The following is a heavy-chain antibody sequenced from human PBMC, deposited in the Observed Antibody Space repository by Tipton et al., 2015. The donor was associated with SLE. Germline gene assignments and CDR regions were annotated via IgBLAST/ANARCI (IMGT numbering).Heavy chain of an antibody. Sequence: SLRLSCAASGFTFSSYAMSWVRQAPGKGLEWVSVIYSGGSTYYADSVKGRFTFPRDDSKNTLYLQMNSLRAEDTAVYYCAKDGAGTYFHHWGQGTLVTVSS. CDR2: IYSGGST. CDR1: GFTFSSYA. CDR3: AKDGAGTYFHH. V-gene: IGHV3-23*03. J-gene: IGHJ1*01. D-gene: IGHD6-13*01.